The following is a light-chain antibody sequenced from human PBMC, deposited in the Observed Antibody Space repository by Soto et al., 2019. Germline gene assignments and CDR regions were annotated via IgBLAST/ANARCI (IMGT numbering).Light chain of an antibody. CDR2: SDN. CDR1: RSNIGSNT. V-gene: IGLV1-44*01. CDR3: AAWDDTLNGVV. Sequence: QSVLTQAPSASGTPGQRVTISCSGSRSNIGSNTVNWYHQLPGTAPKLLIYSDNQRPSGVPDRFSGSKSDTSASLAISGLQSEDEADYYCAAWDDTLNGVVFGGGTKLTVL. J-gene: IGLJ2*01.